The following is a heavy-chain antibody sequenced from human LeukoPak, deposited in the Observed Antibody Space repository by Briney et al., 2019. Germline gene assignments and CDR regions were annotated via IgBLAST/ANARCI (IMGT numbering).Heavy chain of an antibody. J-gene: IGHJ4*02. Sequence: GGSLRLSCAASGLTFSDYYMSWIRQAPGKGLEWVSYISSSSSYTNYADSVKGRFTISRDNAKNSLYMQMNSLRAEDTAVYYCARNYAGNSGGFDYWGQGTLVIVSS. CDR1: GLTFSDYY. D-gene: IGHD4-23*01. CDR2: ISSSSSYT. V-gene: IGHV3-11*06. CDR3: ARNYAGNSGGFDY.